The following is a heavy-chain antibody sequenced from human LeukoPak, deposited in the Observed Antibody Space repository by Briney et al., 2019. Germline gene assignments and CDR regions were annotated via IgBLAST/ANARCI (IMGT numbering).Heavy chain of an antibody. Sequence: PSETLSLTCTVSGDSISSSSYYWGWVRQPPGKGLEWIGSIYYTGSSYYNPSLKSRVTIPVDTSKNQFSLKLSSVTAADTAVYYCARAGYDSSGYYYNSWGQGTLVTVSS. J-gene: IGHJ4*02. CDR2: IYYTGSS. D-gene: IGHD3-22*01. CDR1: GDSISSSSYY. V-gene: IGHV4-39*01. CDR3: ARAGYDSSGYYYNS.